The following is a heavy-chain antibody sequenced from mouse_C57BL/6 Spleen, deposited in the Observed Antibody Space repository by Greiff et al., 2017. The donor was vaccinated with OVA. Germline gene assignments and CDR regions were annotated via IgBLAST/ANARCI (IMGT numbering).Heavy chain of an antibody. CDR3: ARQGLTGSFAY. Sequence: QVQLQQPGAELVRPGSSVKLSCKASGYTFPSYWMHWVKQRPIQGLEWIGNIDPSDSETHYNQKFKDKATLTVDKSSSTAYMQLSSLTSEDSAVYYCARQGLTGSFAYWGQGTLVTVSA. D-gene: IGHD4-1*01. V-gene: IGHV1-52*01. CDR1: GYTFPSYW. CDR2: IDPSDSET. J-gene: IGHJ3*01.